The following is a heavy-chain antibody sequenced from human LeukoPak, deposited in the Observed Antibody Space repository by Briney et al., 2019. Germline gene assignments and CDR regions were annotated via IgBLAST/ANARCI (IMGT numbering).Heavy chain of an antibody. CDR1: GYTFTSYD. D-gene: IGHD5-12*01. J-gene: IGHJ3*02. CDR2: MNPNSGNT. V-gene: IGHV1-8*01. Sequence: VASVKVSCKASGYTFTSYDINWVRQATGQGLEWMGWMNPNSGNTGYAQKFQGRVTMTRNTSISTAYMELSSLRSEDTAVYYCARSGFQRWLRLDDAFDIWGQGTMVTVSS. CDR3: ARSGFQRWLRLDDAFDI.